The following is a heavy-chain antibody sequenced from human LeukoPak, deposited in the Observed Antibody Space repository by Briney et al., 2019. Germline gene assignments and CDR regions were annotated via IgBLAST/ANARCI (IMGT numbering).Heavy chain of an antibody. J-gene: IGHJ4*02. CDR3: AKDRGIAVAGLYDY. CDR1: GFTFSSYA. V-gene: IGHV3-23*01. CDR2: ISGSGGST. D-gene: IGHD6-19*01. Sequence: PGGSLRLSCAASGFTFSSYAMSWVRQAPGKGLVWVLAISGSGGSTYYADSVKGRFTTSRDNSKNTLYLQMNSLRAEDTAVYYCAKDRGIAVAGLYDYWGQGTLVTVSS.